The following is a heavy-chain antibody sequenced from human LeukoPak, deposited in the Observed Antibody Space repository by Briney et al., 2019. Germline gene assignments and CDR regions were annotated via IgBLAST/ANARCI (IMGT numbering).Heavy chain of an antibody. J-gene: IGHJ6*02. D-gene: IGHD3-9*01. CDR2: IWYDGSNK. Sequence: GRSLRLPCAASGFTFSSYGMHWVRQAPGKGLEWVAVIWYDGSNKYYADSVKGRFTISRDNSKNTLYLQMNSLRAEDTAVYYCARDQRTGLRYFDWPYPSEYGMDVWGQGTTVTVSS. V-gene: IGHV3-33*01. CDR1: GFTFSSYG. CDR3: ARDQRTGLRYFDWPYPSEYGMDV.